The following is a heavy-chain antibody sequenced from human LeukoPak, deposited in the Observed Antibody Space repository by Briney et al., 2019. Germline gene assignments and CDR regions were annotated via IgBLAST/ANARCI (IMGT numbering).Heavy chain of an antibody. CDR1: GFSVSNNY. V-gene: IGHV3-66*01. CDR2: IYSGGST. D-gene: IGHD2-21*02. Sequence: PGGSLRLSCAASGFSVSNNYMSWVRQAPGKGLEWVSVIYSGGSTFYADSVKGRFTISRDNSKNTLYLQMNSLRAEDTAVYYCARAEGGPATAIYWGQGTLVTVSS. J-gene: IGHJ4*02. CDR3: ARAEGGPATAIY.